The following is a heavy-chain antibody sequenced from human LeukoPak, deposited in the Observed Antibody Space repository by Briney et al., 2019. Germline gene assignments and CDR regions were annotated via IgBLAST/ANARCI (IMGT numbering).Heavy chain of an antibody. CDR1: GGSISGYY. CDR2: IYYSGST. V-gene: IGHV4-59*01. CDR3: AAGYSSGWYYFDY. Sequence: SETLSLTCTVSGGSISGYYWSWIRQPPGKGLEWIGYIYYSGSTNYNPSLKSRVTISVDTSTNQFSLKLSSVTAADTAVYYCAAGYSSGWYYFDYWGQGTLVTVSS. J-gene: IGHJ4*02. D-gene: IGHD6-19*01.